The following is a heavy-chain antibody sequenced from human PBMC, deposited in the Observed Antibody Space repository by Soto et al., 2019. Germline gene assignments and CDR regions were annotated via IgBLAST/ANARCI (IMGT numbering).Heavy chain of an antibody. D-gene: IGHD4-17*01. J-gene: IGHJ4*02. CDR2: ISGSSSTK. V-gene: IGHV3-48*01. Sequence: PGGSLRLSCAASGFTFSTYSMNWVRQAPGKGLEWVSYISGSSSTKYYADSVKDRFTISRDNAKNSLYLQMNSLGAEDTAVYYCARDYYGDYAFDYWGQGALVTVSS. CDR3: ARDYYGDYAFDY. CDR1: GFTFSTYS.